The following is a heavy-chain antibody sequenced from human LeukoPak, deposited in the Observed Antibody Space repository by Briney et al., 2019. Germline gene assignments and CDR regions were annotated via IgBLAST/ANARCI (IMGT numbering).Heavy chain of an antibody. CDR3: AKDVRYSNGD. J-gene: IGHJ4*02. CDR2: ISGSGGST. V-gene: IGHV3-23*01. D-gene: IGHD4-11*01. CDR1: GFTFSTYD. Sequence: GGSLRLSCAASGFTFSTYDMSWVRQAPGKGPEWVSLISGSGGSTYHADSVKGRFTISRDNSKNTLYLQMNSLRAEDTAVYYCAKDVRYSNGDWGQGTPVTVSS.